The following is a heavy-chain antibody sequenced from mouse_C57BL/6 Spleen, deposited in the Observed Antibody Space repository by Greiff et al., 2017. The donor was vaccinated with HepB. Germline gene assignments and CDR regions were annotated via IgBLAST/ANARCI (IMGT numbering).Heavy chain of an antibody. V-gene: IGHV5-4*01. CDR1: GFTFSSYA. Sequence: EVQLVESGGGLVKPGGSLKLSCAASGFTFSSYAMSWVRQTPEKRLEWVATISDGGSYTYYPDNVKGRFTISRDNAKNNLYLQMSHLKSEDKAMYYCARDRVTTVVGYFDVWGTGTTVTVSS. D-gene: IGHD1-1*01. J-gene: IGHJ1*03. CDR3: ARDRVTTVVGYFDV. CDR2: ISDGGSYT.